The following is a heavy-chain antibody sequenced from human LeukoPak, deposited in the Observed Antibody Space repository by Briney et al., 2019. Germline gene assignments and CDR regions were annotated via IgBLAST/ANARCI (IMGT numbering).Heavy chain of an antibody. CDR3: AREEYGSRDL. CDR2: ISSSSSYI. Sequence: PGGSLRLSCAASGFTFSSYSMNWVRQAPGKGLEWVSSISSSSSYIYYAVSVKGRFTISRDNAKNSLYLQMNSLRTEDTAIYYCAREEYGSRDLWGQGTLVTVSS. V-gene: IGHV3-21*01. D-gene: IGHD3-10*01. J-gene: IGHJ5*02. CDR1: GFTFSSYS.